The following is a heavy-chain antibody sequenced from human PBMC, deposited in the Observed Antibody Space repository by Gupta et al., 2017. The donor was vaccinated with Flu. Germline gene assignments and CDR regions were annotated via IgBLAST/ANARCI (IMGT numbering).Heavy chain of an antibody. CDR1: GFTFSSYA. V-gene: IGHV3-23*01. Sequence: EVQLLESGGGLVQPGGSLRLSCAASGFTFSSYAMSWVRQAPGKGLEWVSAISGSGDSTYYADSVKGRFTISRDNFKNTLYLQMNSLRAEDTAVYYCAKQTYGDPDYFDYWGQGTLVTVSS. J-gene: IGHJ4*02. CDR3: AKQTYGDPDYFDY. D-gene: IGHD4-17*01. CDR2: ISGSGDST.